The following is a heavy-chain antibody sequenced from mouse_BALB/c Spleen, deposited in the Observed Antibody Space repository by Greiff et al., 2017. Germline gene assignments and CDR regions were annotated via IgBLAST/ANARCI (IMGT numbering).Heavy chain of an antibody. Sequence: VQGVESGPELVKPGASVKISCKASGYAFSSSWMNWVKQRPGQGLEWIGRIYPGDGDTNYNGKFKGKATLTADKSSSTAYMQLSSLTSVDSAVYFCARWLLQGYYAMDYWGQGTSGTVSS. CDR3: ARWLLQGYYAMDY. CDR1: GYAFSSSW. D-gene: IGHD2-3*01. V-gene: IGHV1-82*01. CDR2: IYPGDGDT. J-gene: IGHJ4*01.